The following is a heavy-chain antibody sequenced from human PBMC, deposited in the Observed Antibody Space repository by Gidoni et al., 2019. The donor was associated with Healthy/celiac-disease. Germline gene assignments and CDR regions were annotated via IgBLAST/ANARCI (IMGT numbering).Heavy chain of an antibody. CDR1: GFTFSNYS. CDR3: ARDGTTRHFDY. D-gene: IGHD1-7*01. CDR2: ISSRSSYI. V-gene: IGHV3-21*01. J-gene: IGHJ4*02. Sequence: EVQLVESGGGLVEPGGSLRLSCAASGFTFSNYSMNWVRQAPGKGLEWVSSISSRSSYIYNAESVKGRFTISRDNAKNSLYLQMNSLRAEDTAVYYCARDGTTRHFDYWGQGTLVTVSS.